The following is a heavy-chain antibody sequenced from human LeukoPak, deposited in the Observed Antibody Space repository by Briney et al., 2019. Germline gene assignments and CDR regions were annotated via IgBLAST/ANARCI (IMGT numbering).Heavy chain of an antibody. CDR3: ASRGYSYGQTIDY. D-gene: IGHD5-18*01. CDR2: IYSGGST. Sequence: GGSLRLSCAASGFTFSSNYMSWVGQAPGKGLEGVSVIYSGGSTYYADSVKGRFTISRDNSKNTLYLQMNSLRAEDTAVYYCASRGYSYGQTIDYWGQGTLVTVSS. V-gene: IGHV3-66*02. J-gene: IGHJ4*02. CDR1: GFTFSSNY.